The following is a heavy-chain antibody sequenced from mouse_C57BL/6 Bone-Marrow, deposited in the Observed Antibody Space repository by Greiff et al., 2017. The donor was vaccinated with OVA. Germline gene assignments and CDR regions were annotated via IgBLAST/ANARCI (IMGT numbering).Heavy chain of an antibody. CDR3: TGGTTVRNWYFDV. D-gene: IGHD1-1*01. J-gene: IGHJ1*03. Sequence: EVMLVESGGGLVQPGGSMKLSCVASGFTFSNYWMNWVRQSPEKGLEWVAQIRLKSDNYATHYAESVKGRFTISRDDPKSSVYLQMNNLRAEDTGIYYCTGGTTVRNWYFDVWGTGTTVTVSS. V-gene: IGHV6-3*01. CDR2: IRLKSDNYAT. CDR1: GFTFSNYW.